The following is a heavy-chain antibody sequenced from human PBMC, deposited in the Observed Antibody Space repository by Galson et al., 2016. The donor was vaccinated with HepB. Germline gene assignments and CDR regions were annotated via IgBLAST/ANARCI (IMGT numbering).Heavy chain of an antibody. CDR2: IYYSGST. CDR3: ARRPRVVVPAARSYYYYYYGMDV. J-gene: IGHJ6*02. Sequence: SETLSLTCTVSGGSISSSSYYWGWIRQPPGKGLEWIGSIYYSGSTYYNPSLKSRVTISVDTSKNQFSLKLSSVTAADTAVYYCARRPRVVVPAARSYYYYYYGMDVWGQGTTVTVSS. V-gene: IGHV4-39*01. D-gene: IGHD2-2*01. CDR1: GGSISSSSYY.